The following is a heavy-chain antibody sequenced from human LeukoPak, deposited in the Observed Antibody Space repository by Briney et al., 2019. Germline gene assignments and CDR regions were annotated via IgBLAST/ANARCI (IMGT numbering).Heavy chain of an antibody. CDR3: ARARYCSSTSCFPGYYYYYGMDV. CDR1: GGSISSYY. D-gene: IGHD2-2*01. CDR2: IYYSGST. J-gene: IGHJ6*02. Sequence: SETLSLTCTVSGGSISSYYWSWIRQPPGKGLEWIGYIYYSGSTNYNPSLKSRVTISVDTSKNQFSLKLSSVTAADTAVYYCARARYCSSTSCFPGYYYYYGMDVWGQGTTVTVSS. V-gene: IGHV4-59*01.